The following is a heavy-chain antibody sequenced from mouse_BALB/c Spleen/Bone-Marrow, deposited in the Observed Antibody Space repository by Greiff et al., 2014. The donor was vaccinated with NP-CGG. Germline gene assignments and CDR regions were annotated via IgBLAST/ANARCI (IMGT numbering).Heavy chain of an antibody. CDR3: ARSYGYGKSFAY. D-gene: IGHD2-2*01. CDR2: IDPANGNT. V-gene: IGHV14-3*02. CDR1: GFNIKDTY. J-gene: IGHJ3*01. Sequence: VHVKQSGAELVKPGASVKLSCTASGFNIKDTYMHWVKQRPEQGLEWIGRIDPANGNTKYDPKFQGKATITADTSSNTAYLQLSSLTSEDTAVYYCARSYGYGKSFAYWGQGTLVTVSA.